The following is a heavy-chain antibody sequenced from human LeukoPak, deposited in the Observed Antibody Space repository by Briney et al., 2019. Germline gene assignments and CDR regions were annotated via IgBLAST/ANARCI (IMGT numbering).Heavy chain of an antibody. V-gene: IGHV3-11*01. Sequence: PGGSLRLSCAASGFTFSDYYMSWIRQAPGKGLEWVSYIISSGTTISYADSVKGRFTISRDNAKNSLYLQMNSLRADDTAVYYCARSSRGSGSYRTDYWGQGTLVTVSS. CDR3: ARSSRGSGSYRTDY. CDR1: GFTFSDYY. D-gene: IGHD3-10*01. CDR2: IISSGTTI. J-gene: IGHJ4*02.